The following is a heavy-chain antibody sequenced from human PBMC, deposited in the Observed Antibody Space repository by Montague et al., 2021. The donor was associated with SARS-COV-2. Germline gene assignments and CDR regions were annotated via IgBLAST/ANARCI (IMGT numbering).Heavy chain of an antibody. D-gene: IGHD3-22*01. J-gene: IGHJ4*02. CDR1: VFIFSPYG. CDR2: KWYDGSNN. CDR3: ARDRDYYDSSGHYYEIDY. V-gene: IGHV3-33*08. Sequence: SLRLSCAVSVFIFSPYGMHLVRQAPGKGLEWVAVKWYDGSNNYYXXSGKVLFTISRDNSKNTLYLQLNSLRAEDTAVYYCARDRDYYDSSGHYYEIDYWGQGTLVTVSS.